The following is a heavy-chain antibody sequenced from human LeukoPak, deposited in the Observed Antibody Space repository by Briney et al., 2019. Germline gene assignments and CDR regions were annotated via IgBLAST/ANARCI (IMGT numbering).Heavy chain of an antibody. D-gene: IGHD1-26*01. V-gene: IGHV4-59*01. J-gene: IGHJ4*02. CDR2: IYYSGST. CDR1: GGSITSYY. CDR3: ARDTGTYSFDY. Sequence: SETLSLTCTVSGGSITSYYWSWIRQPPGKGLEWIGYIYYSGSTNYSPSLKSRVTISVDTSKNQFSLRLSSVTAADTAMYYCARDTGTYSFDYWGQGTLVTVSS.